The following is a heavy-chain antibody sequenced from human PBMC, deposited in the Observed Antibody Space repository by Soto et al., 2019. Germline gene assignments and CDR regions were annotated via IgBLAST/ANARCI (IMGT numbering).Heavy chain of an antibody. D-gene: IGHD1-26*01. CDR1: GFTFTSSA. V-gene: IGHV1-58*01. Sequence: SVKVSCKASGFTFTSSAVQWVRQARGQRLEGIGWIVVGSGNTNYAQKFQERVTITRDMSTSTAYMELSSLRSEDTAVYYCAAYRRMRGSYFVSDYWGQGTLVTVSS. CDR3: AAYRRMRGSYFVSDY. J-gene: IGHJ4*02. CDR2: IVVGSGNT.